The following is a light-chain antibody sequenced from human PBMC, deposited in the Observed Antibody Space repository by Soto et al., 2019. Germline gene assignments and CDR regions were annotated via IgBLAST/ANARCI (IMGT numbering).Light chain of an antibody. CDR2: EVS. V-gene: IGLV2-8*01. CDR1: SSDVGSYNY. CDR3: SSYAGSNNFWV. Sequence: QSLLTQPPSASGSPGQSVTISCTGTSSDVGSYNYVSWYKEYPGKAPKLMIYEVSKRPSGVPDRFSGSKSGNTASLTVSGLQPEDEADYYCSSYAGSNNFWVFGGGTQLTVL. J-gene: IGLJ2*01.